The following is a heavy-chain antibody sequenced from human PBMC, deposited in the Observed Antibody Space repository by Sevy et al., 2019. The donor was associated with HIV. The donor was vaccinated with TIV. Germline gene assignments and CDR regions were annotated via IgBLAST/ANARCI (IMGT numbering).Heavy chain of an antibody. D-gene: IGHD4-17*01. CDR3: ARLDYGDSDAFDI. CDR1: GYSFITYW. CDR2: IFPADSNT. J-gene: IGHJ3*02. Sequence: GESLKISCKGSGYSFITYWIGWVRQMPGKGLEWMGLIFPADSNTRYSPSFQGQVTISADKSISTAYLQWSSRKASDTAMYYCARLDYGDSDAFDIWGQGTMVTVSS. V-gene: IGHV5-51*01.